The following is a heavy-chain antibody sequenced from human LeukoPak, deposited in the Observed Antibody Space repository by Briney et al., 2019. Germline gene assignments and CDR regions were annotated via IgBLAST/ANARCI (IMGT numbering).Heavy chain of an antibody. D-gene: IGHD3-10*01. CDR1: GGSICSSNW. Sequence: SETLSLTCAVSGGSICSSNWWSWVRQPPGKGLEWIGEIYHSGSTNYSPSLKSRVTISVDKSKNQFSLKLSSVTAADTAVYYCARNYGSGSYYPFDYWGQGTLVTVSS. J-gene: IGHJ4*02. CDR3: ARNYGSGSYYPFDY. CDR2: IYHSGST. V-gene: IGHV4-4*02.